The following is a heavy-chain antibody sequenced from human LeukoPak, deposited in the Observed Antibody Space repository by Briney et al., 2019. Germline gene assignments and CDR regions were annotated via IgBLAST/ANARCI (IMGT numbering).Heavy chain of an antibody. J-gene: IGHJ6*03. V-gene: IGHV3-21*01. CDR3: ARLNYMDV. CDR2: ISSSSRYI. CDR1: GFTFSSYE. Sequence: GSLRLSCAASGFTFSSYEMNWVRQAPGKGLEWVSSISSSSRYIYYADSVKGRFTISRDNAKNSLYLQMNSLRAEDTAVYYCARLNYMDVWGNGTTVTISS.